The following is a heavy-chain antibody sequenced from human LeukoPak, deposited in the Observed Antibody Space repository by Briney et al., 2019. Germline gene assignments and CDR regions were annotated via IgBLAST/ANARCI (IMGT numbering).Heavy chain of an antibody. D-gene: IGHD1-1*01. J-gene: IGHJ4*02. CDR1: GFNFSSYW. Sequence: GGSLRLSCAASGFNFSSYWMNWVRQAPGKGLEWVANIKQDGSEKYYVDSVKGRFTISRDNAKNSLYLQMDSLRAEDTAVYFCAKSRSGSANWALQIFDNWGQGTLVTVSS. CDR2: IKQDGSEK. V-gene: IGHV3-7*03. CDR3: AKSRSGSANWALQIFDN.